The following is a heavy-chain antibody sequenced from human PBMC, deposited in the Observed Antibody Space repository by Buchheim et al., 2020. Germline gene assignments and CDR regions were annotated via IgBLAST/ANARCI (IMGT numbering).Heavy chain of an antibody. D-gene: IGHD5-24*01. Sequence: EVQLVESGGGLVQPGGSLRLSCAASGFTFRSYWMHWVRQAPGKGLVWVSRINTDGSRTSYADSVKGRFTISRDNAKNTVYLQMNSLRAEDTAVYYCASPGTRDEYDFDYWGQGAL. CDR1: GFTFRSYW. CDR3: ASPGTRDEYDFDY. J-gene: IGHJ4*02. CDR2: INTDGSRT. V-gene: IGHV3-74*01.